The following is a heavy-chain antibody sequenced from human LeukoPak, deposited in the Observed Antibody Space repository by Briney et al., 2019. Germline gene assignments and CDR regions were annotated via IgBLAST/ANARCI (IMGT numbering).Heavy chain of an antibody. V-gene: IGHV1-2*02. J-gene: IGHJ4*02. CDR3: AREFSGSYDC. D-gene: IGHD1-26*01. Sequence: GASVKVSCKASGYIFTDYYIHWVRQAPGQGLEWMGLINPSSGGTTYAQKFQGRVTMTRDTSISTAYMELRSLTYDDTAVYFCAREFSGSYDCWGQGTLVTVSS. CDR2: INPSSGGT. CDR1: GYIFTDYY.